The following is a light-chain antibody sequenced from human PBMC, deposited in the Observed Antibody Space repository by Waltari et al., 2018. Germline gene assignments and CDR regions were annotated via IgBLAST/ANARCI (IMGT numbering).Light chain of an antibody. CDR1: QDISNF. Sequence: DIQLTQSPSFLSASVGDRVTITCRASQDISNFLAWYQQKPGQAPQLLIYASSTLQSGVPSRFGGSGSGTEFTLTISSLQPEDFATYYCQQLKDSPPTFGGGTKVEIK. J-gene: IGKJ4*01. CDR2: ASS. CDR3: QQLKDSPPT. V-gene: IGKV1-9*01.